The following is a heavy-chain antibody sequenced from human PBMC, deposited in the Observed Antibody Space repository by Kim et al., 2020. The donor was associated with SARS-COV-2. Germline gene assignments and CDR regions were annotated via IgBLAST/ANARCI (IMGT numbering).Heavy chain of an antibody. CDR3: ARDVSWAAAGLDY. D-gene: IGHD6-13*01. J-gene: IGHJ4*02. V-gene: IGHV3-21*01. CDR2: ISSSSSYI. Sequence: GGSLRLSCAASGFTFSSYSMNWVRQAPGKGLEWVSSISSSSSYIYYADSVKGRFTISRDNAKNSLYLQMNSLRAEDTAVYYCARDVSWAAAGLDYWGQGTLVTVSS. CDR1: GFTFSSYS.